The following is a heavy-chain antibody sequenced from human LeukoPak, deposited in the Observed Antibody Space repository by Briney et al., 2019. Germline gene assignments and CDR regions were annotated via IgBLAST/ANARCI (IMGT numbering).Heavy chain of an antibody. CDR2: SSPYNGKT. D-gene: IGHD3-9*01. Sequence: ASVKVSCKASGYTFINYGITWVRQAPGQGLEWMVWSSPYNGKTNYAQKLQGRVTMTTDTSTNTAYMELRSLRSDDTAVYYCARSSYYDILTGYRNLRGAFDIWGQGTMVTVSS. CDR1: GYTFINYG. V-gene: IGHV1-18*01. J-gene: IGHJ3*02. CDR3: ARSSYYDILTGYRNLRGAFDI.